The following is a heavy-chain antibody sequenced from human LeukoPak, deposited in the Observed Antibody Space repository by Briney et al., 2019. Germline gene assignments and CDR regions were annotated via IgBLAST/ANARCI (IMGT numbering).Heavy chain of an antibody. J-gene: IGHJ4*02. V-gene: IGHV4-59*12. CDR2: IYYSGSS. D-gene: IGHD3-16*01. CDR3: ARFSAPLRFRIDY. Sequence: SETLSLTCTVSGGYISSYYWSWIRQPPGKGLEWIGYIYYSGSSNYNPSLKSRVTISVDKSKNQFSLKLSSVTAADTAVYYCARFSAPLRFRIDYWGQGTLVTVSS. CDR1: GGYISSYY.